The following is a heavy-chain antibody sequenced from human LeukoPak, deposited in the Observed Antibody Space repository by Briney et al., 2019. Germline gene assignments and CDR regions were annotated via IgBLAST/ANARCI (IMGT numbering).Heavy chain of an antibody. Sequence: PGGSLRLSCAASGFTFNNYAMTWVRQAPGKGLEWVSTTSGSGDSTHYADSVKGRFTISRDNSKNTLYLQMNSLRAEDTAVYYCARDLRGYCSSTSCYEAFFDYSGQGTLVTVSS. CDR3: ARDLRGYCSSTSCYEAFFDY. CDR1: GFTFNNYA. CDR2: TSGSGDST. V-gene: IGHV3-23*01. J-gene: IGHJ4*02. D-gene: IGHD2-2*01.